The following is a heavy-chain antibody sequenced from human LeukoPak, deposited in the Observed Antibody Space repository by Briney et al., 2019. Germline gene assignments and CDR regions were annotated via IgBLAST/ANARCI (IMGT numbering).Heavy chain of an antibody. CDR3: ARGLLVLYYYYGMDV. J-gene: IGHJ6*02. V-gene: IGHV4-34*01. D-gene: IGHD6-13*01. Sequence: SETLSLPCAVYGGSFSGFYWSWIRQPPGEGLEWIGEINHSGSTNYNPSLKSRVTISVDTSKNQFSLKLSSVTAADTAVYYCARGLLVLYYYYGMDVWGQGTTVTVSS. CDR1: GGSFSGFY. CDR2: INHSGST.